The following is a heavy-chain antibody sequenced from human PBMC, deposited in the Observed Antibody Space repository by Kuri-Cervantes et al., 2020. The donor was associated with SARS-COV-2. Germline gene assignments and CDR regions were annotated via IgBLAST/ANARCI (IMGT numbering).Heavy chain of an antibody. V-gene: IGHV4-39*07. CDR2: IYYSGST. D-gene: IGHD2-8*02. CDR1: GGPISRSSYD. CDR3: ESQMGLVVDAFDI. Sequence: GSLRPPCTVPGGPISRSSYDWGWVRQPPGKGLEWIGSIYYSGSTYYNPSLKSRVTISVDTSKNQFSLKLSSVTAADTAVYHCESQMGLVVDAFDIWGQGTMVTVSS. J-gene: IGHJ3*02.